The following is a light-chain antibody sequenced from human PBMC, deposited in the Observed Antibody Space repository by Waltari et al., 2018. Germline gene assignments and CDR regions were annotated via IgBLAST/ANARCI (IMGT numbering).Light chain of an antibody. J-gene: IGLJ2*01. CDR2: DVS. CDR3: SSYISSSTLEL. V-gene: IGLV2-14*03. Sequence: QSALPQPASVSGSPGQSLTISCTGTSHDVGGSNSVSWYQQHPGKAPKLMIYDVSNRPSGVSNRFSGSKSGNTASLTISGLQAEDEADYYCSSYISSSTLELFGGGTSLTVL. CDR1: SHDVGGSNS.